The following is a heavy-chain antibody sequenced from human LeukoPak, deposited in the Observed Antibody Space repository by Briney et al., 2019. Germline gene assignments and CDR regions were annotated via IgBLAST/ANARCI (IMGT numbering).Heavy chain of an antibody. Sequence: PGGTLRLSCAASRFTFNSYGMSWVRQAPGKGLEWIGYIYYSGSTNYNPSLKSRVTISVDTSKNQFSLKLSSVTAADTAVYYCARGRMWFWFDPWGQGTLVTVPS. D-gene: IGHD2-21*01. CDR1: RFTFNSYG. V-gene: IGHV4-59*01. CDR3: ARGRMWFWFDP. CDR2: IYYSGST. J-gene: IGHJ5*02.